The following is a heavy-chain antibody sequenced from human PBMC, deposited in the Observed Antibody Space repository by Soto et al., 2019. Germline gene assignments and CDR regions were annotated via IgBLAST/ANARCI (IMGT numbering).Heavy chain of an antibody. J-gene: IGHJ5*01. V-gene: IGHV4-30-4*01. D-gene: IGHD7-27*01. CDR1: GDSISNLYYF. CDR2: IYKRATT. CDR3: ARGRYCLTGRCFPNWFDS. Sequence: SETLSLTCSVSGDSISNLYYFWAWIRPPPGQALEYIGYIYKRATTYYNPSLESRVAISVDTSKSPFALNVTSVTAADTAVYFCARGRYCLTGRCFPNWFDSWGQGALVTVS.